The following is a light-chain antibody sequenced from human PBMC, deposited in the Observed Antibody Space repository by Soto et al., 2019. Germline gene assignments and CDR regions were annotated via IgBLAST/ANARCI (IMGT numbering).Light chain of an antibody. CDR3: QQYGTSPRT. CDR1: QTISSH. V-gene: IGKV3-20*01. CDR2: DAS. J-gene: IGKJ1*01. Sequence: TQSPSTLSASVGDRVTITCRASQTISSHLAWYQQKPGQAPRLLIFDASSRATGIPDRFSGSGSGTDFTLSISRLEPEDFAVYYCQQYGTSPRTFGQGTKVDIK.